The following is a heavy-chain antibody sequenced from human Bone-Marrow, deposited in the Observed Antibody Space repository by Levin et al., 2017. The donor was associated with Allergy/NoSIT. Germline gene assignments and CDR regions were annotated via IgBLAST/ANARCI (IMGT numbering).Heavy chain of an antibody. CDR3: VRDPGYCTNEGRYFFGSDLLDP. CDR1: GFTFSRYW. D-gene: IGHD2-8*01. J-gene: IGHJ5*02. Sequence: GESLKISCAASGFTFSRYWMHWVRQAPGKGLVWVSRIQSDGSTIGYADSVKGRFTISRDNARNTLYLQMNSLSADDTGLYSCVRDPGYCTNEGRYFFGSDLLDPWGSGTL. V-gene: IGHV3-74*01. CDR2: IQSDGSTI.